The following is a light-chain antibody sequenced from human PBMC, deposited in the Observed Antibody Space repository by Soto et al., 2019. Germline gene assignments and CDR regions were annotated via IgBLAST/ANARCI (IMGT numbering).Light chain of an antibody. Sequence: DIVMTQSPDSLXVXXGERATITCRSSQSVLYIPTNKNYVAWYQQKPGQPPKLLLYWASTRESGVPDRFSGSGSATDFTLTISSLQAEDVGVYYCQQYYTSPLTFGGGTKVDIK. CDR3: QQYYTSPLT. J-gene: IGKJ4*01. CDR1: QSVLYIPTNKNY. V-gene: IGKV4-1*01. CDR2: WAS.